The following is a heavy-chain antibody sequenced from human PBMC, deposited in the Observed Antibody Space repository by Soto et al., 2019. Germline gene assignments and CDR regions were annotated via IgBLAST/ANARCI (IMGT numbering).Heavy chain of an antibody. J-gene: IGHJ1*01. CDR3: AIGPRMWLAGGGY. V-gene: IGHV4-34*01. D-gene: IGHD6-19*01. CDR1: GGSFSGYY. CDR2: INHSGIT. Sequence: PSETLSLTCAVYGGSFSGYYWSWIRQPPGKGLEWLGEINHSGITDYNPSLKSRITISIDTSKKQFSLKLNSVTAADTAVYYCAIGPRMWLAGGGYWGQGTPVTVSS.